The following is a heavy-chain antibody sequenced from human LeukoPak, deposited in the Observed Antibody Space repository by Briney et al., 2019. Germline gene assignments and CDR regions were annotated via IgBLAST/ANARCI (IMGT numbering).Heavy chain of an antibody. D-gene: IGHD3/OR15-3a*01. V-gene: IGHV3-11*01. CDR3: ARRRDFIDY. CDR1: GFTLSDYY. CDR2: SSSGCTI. Sequence: GGSLRLSCAASGFTLSDYYMSWFRLAPGKGLEWVSYSSSGCTIYYADSVKGRFAISRDNAKNSLYLQMNSLRAEDTAVYYCARRRDFIDYWGQGTLVTVSS. J-gene: IGHJ4*02.